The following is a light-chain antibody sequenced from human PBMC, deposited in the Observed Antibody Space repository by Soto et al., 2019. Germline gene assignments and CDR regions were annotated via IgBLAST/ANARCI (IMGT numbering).Light chain of an antibody. J-gene: IGKJ1*01. CDR1: PSISSY. CDR2: AAS. CDR3: QQSYSTLGT. V-gene: IGKV1-39*01. Sequence: DIQMTQSPSSLSASVGDRVTITCRASPSISSYLNWYQQKPGKAPKLLIYAASSLQSGVPSMFSGSGSGTDFTLTISSLQPEDFATYYCQQSYSTLGTFGQGTKVEIK.